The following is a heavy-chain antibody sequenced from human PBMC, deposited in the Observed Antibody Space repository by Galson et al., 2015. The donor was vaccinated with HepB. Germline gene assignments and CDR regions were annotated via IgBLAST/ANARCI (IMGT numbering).Heavy chain of an antibody. CDR1: GFTFSSYA. V-gene: IGHV3-23*01. J-gene: IGHJ4*02. CDR3: AKVDIAARRGADY. Sequence: SLRLSCAASGFTFSSYAMSWVRQAPGKGLEWVSAISGSGGSTYYADSVKGRFTISRDNSKNTLYLQMNSLRAEDTAVYYCAKVDIAARRGADYWGQGTLVTVSS. D-gene: IGHD6-6*01. CDR2: ISGSGGST.